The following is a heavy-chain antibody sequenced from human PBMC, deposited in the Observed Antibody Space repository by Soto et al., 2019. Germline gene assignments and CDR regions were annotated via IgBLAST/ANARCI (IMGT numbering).Heavy chain of an antibody. D-gene: IGHD4-17*01. CDR2: IFSSDEK. CDR3: ARGPMTTVTTFDY. CDR1: GFSLSNARMG. J-gene: IGHJ4*02. Sequence: SGPTLVNPTETLTLTCTVSGFSLSNARMGVSWIRQPPGKALEWLAHIFSSDEKSYSTSLKSRLTISKDTSKSQVVLTMTNMDPVDTATYYCARGPMTTVTTFDYWGQGTLVTVSS. V-gene: IGHV2-26*01.